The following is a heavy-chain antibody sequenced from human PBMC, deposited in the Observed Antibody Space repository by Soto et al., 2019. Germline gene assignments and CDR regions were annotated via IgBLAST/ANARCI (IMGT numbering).Heavy chain of an antibody. V-gene: IGHV3-23*01. D-gene: IGHD6-19*01. CDR3: ARRSRGWYFDY. J-gene: IGHJ4*02. CDR2: ISGSDGST. Sequence: EVQLLESGGGLVQPGGSLRLSCAASGFTFSSYAMNWVRQAPGKGLEWVSVISGSDGSTYYADSVKGRFTISRDNSKNTVNLQMNSLRAEDTAVYYCARRSRGWYFDYWGQGTLVTVSS. CDR1: GFTFSSYA.